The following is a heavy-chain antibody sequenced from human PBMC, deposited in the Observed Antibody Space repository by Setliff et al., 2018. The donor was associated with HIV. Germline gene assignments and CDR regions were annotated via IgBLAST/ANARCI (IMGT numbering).Heavy chain of an antibody. CDR3: ARGGGRYCSSTNCYPHAFDI. D-gene: IGHD2-2*01. CDR2: IYYSGST. CDR1: GGSISSHY. V-gene: IGHV4-59*11. J-gene: IGHJ3*02. Sequence: KPSETLSLTCTVSGGSISSHYWSWIRQPPGKGLEWIGYIYYSGSTNYNPSLKSRVTISVDTSKNQFSLKLSSVTAADTAVYYCARGGGRYCSSTNCYPHAFDIWGQGTMVTVS.